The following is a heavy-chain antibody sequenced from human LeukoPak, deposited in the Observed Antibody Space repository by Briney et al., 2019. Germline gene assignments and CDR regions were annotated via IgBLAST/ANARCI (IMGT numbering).Heavy chain of an antibody. CDR2: ISSSSSYI. Sequence: PGGSLRLSCAASGFTFSSYSMNWVRQAPGKGLEWVSSISSSSSYIYYADSVKGRFTISRDNAKNSLYLQMNSLRAEDTAVYYCARGAVVGTKDDAFDIWGQGTMVTVSS. CDR1: GFTFSSYS. J-gene: IGHJ3*02. V-gene: IGHV3-21*01. CDR3: ARGAVVGTKDDAFDI. D-gene: IGHD1/OR15-1a*01.